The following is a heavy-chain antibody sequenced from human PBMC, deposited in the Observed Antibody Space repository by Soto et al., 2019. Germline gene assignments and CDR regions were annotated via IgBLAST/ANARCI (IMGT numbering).Heavy chain of an antibody. CDR1: GDSVSSNSAA. CDR2: TYYRSKWYN. J-gene: IGHJ3*02. Sequence: SQTLSLTCVISGDSVSSNSAAWNWIRQSPSRGLEWLGRTYYRSKWYNDYAVSVKSRITINPDTSKNQFSLQLNSVTPEDTAVYYCARDRPIAVAGPGAFDIWGQGTMVTVSS. D-gene: IGHD6-19*01. CDR3: ARDRPIAVAGPGAFDI. V-gene: IGHV6-1*01.